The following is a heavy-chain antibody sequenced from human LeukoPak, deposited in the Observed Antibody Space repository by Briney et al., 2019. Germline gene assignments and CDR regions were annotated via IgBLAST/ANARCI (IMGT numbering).Heavy chain of an antibody. CDR3: ARDTYYYDSSSYYMDV. V-gene: IGHV1-69*05. CDR1: GGTFSSYA. Sequence: SVKVSCKASGGTFSSYAISWVRQAPGQGLEWMGGIIPIFGTANYAQKLQGRVTMTTDTSTSTAYMELRSLRSDDTAVYYCARDTYYYDSSSYYMDVWGKGTTVTISS. D-gene: IGHD3-22*01. J-gene: IGHJ6*03. CDR2: IIPIFGTA.